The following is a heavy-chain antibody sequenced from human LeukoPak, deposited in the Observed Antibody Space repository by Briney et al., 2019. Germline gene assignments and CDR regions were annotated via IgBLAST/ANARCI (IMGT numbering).Heavy chain of an antibody. V-gene: IGHV4-34*01. Sequence: SETLSLTCAVYGGSFSGYYWSWIRQPPGKGLEWIGEINHSGSTNYNPSLKSRVTISVDTSKNQFSLKLSSVTAADTAVYYCARALRWFGELSFDYWGQGTLVTVSS. CDR3: ARALRWFGELSFDY. D-gene: IGHD3-10*01. CDR1: GGSFSGYY. J-gene: IGHJ4*02. CDR2: INHSGST.